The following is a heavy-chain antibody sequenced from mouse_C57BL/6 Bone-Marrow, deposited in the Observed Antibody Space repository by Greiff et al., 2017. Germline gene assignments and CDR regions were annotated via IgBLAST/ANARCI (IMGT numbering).Heavy chain of an antibody. CDR3: GRLSWAWFAY. CDR1: GFTFSSYG. Sequence: DVQLQESGGDLVKPGGSLKLSCAASGFTFSSYGMSWVRQTPDQRLEWVATISSGGSYTYYPDSVKGRFTISRDTAKNTLYLQLSILESEDTAMYYCGRLSWAWFAYWGQGTLVTVSA. D-gene: IGHD4-1*01. J-gene: IGHJ3*01. V-gene: IGHV5-6*01. CDR2: ISSGGSYT.